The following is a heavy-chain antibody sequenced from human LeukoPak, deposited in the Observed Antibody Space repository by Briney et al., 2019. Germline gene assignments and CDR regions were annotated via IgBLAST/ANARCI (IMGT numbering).Heavy chain of an antibody. Sequence: GGSLRLSCAASGFTFSSYWMSWVRRAPGKGLEWVAVISYDGSNKYYADSVKGRFTISRDNSKNTLYLQMNSLRAEDTAVYYCAKEGCSSTSCYFDYYYMDVWGKGTTVTVSS. J-gene: IGHJ6*03. CDR1: GFTFSSYW. CDR2: ISYDGSNK. D-gene: IGHD2-2*01. CDR3: AKEGCSSTSCYFDYYYMDV. V-gene: IGHV3-30*18.